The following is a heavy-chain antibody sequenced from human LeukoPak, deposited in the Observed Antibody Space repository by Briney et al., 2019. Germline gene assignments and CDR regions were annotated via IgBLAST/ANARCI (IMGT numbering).Heavy chain of an antibody. Sequence: GASVKVSCKASGYTFSSYGISWVRKAPGQGLEWMGWISAYNGNTNYAQKFQGRVTMTTDTSTSTAYVELRSLRSDDTAVYYCARDIIEYSSSSASGYWGQGTLVTVSS. D-gene: IGHD6-6*01. J-gene: IGHJ4*02. CDR1: GYTFSSYG. V-gene: IGHV1-18*01. CDR2: ISAYNGNT. CDR3: ARDIIEYSSSSASGY.